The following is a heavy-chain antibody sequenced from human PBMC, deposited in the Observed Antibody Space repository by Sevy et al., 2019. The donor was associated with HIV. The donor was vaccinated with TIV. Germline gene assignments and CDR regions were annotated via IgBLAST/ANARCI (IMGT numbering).Heavy chain of an antibody. J-gene: IGHJ4*02. V-gene: IGHV3-53*01. CDR1: GFDVGTNY. D-gene: IGHD3-16*01. CDR2: IYSSGDT. Sequence: GGSLRLSCEASGFDVGTNYMNWVRQAPGRGLEWVSVIYSSGDTDYADSVKGRFTISRANSRNTLYFQINSLRAEDTAVYYCASSLRYLYGSNGHYPLDYWGRGTLVTVSS. CDR3: ASSLRYLYGSNGHYPLDY.